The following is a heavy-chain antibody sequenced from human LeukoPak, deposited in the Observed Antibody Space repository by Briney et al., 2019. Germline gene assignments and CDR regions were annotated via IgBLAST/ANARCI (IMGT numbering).Heavy chain of an antibody. V-gene: IGHV3-20*04. CDR2: INWNGGST. Sequence: PGGSLRLSCAASGFTFDDYGMSWVRQAPGKGLEWVSGINWNGGSTGYADSVKGRFTISRDNAKNSLYLQMNSLRAEDTAVYYCARDQCHYYGSGRCGYYYYYYMDVWGKGTTVTISS. J-gene: IGHJ6*03. CDR1: GFTFDDYG. D-gene: IGHD3-10*01. CDR3: ARDQCHYYGSGRCGYYYYYYMDV.